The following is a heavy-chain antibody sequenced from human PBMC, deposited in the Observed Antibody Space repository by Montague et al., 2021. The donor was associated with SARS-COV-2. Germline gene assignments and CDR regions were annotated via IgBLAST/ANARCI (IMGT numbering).Heavy chain of an antibody. CDR3: AGDGSGSYSNYYYYGMDV. Sequence: SLRLSCAASGFTFSSYWMSWVRQAPGKGLEWVANIKQDGSEKYYVDSVKGRFTISRDNAKNSLYLQMNSLRAEDTAVYYCAGDGSGSYSNYYYYGMDVWGQGTTVTVSS. CDR2: IKQDGSEK. V-gene: IGHV3-7*01. CDR1: GFTFSSYW. D-gene: IGHD3-10*01. J-gene: IGHJ6*02.